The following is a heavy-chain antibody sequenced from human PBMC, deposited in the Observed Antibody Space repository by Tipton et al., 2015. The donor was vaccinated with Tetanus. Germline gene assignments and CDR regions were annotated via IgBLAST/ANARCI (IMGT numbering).Heavy chain of an antibody. CDR3: ARSAHFASWYD. CDR2: IHTGGNT. CDR1: GFSVSSNY. J-gene: IGHJ4*02. D-gene: IGHD6-13*01. V-gene: IGHV3-53*01. Sequence: SLRLSCAISGFSVSSNYLTWVRQAPGKGLEWVSVIHTGGNTYYADSVKGRFTVSRDNTKNSLSLQMNSLKDDDTAVYYCARSAHFASWYDWGPGTRVTVSS.